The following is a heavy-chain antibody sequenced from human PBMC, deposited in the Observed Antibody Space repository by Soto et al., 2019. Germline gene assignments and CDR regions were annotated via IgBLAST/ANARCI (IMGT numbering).Heavy chain of an antibody. CDR3: ARGPSSGWYFEY. Sequence: PSETLSLTCAVSGGAISGSNWWSWVRQPPGKGLEWIAEIQHSGSTNYNPSLKSRVTISVDRSKNQFSLNLSSVTAADTAVYYCARGPSSGWYFEYWGQGTLVTVSS. J-gene: IGHJ4*02. D-gene: IGHD6-19*01. CDR2: IQHSGST. CDR1: GGAISGSNW. V-gene: IGHV4-4*02.